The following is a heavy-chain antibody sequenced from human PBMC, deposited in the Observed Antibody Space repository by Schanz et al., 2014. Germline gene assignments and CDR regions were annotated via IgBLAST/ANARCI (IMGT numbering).Heavy chain of an antibody. Sequence: DARLVESGGGLVEPGGSLSLSCSGSGFTFSEVYMSLVRQAPGKGLEWVANIRQEGSEKYYVDSVKGRFTVSRDDAKNSLYLQMNSLRVEDTAVYYCVRWGASWGQGTLVTVSS. CDR2: IRQEGSEK. V-gene: IGHV3-7*01. D-gene: IGHD3-16*01. CDR3: VRWGAS. J-gene: IGHJ5*02. CDR1: GFTFSEVY.